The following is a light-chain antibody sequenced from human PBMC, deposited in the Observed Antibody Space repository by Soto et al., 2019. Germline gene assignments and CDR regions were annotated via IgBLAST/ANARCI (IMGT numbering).Light chain of an antibody. CDR3: QQYKDWHALT. J-gene: IGKJ3*01. V-gene: IGKV3-15*01. Sequence: ETAMTQSPATLSVSPGEIATLSCRASQNVSTRLAWYQQKPGQGPRLLVYGASTRATGIPPRFSGSGSGTESTLTSRSFLSEDFAVYYCQQYKDWHALTFGPGNRVDIK. CDR1: QNVSTR. CDR2: GAS.